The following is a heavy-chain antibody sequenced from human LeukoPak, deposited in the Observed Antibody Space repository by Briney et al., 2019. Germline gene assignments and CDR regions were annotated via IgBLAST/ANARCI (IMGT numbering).Heavy chain of an antibody. CDR1: GVTFSRYW. D-gene: IGHD1-14*01. Sequence: PGGSLRLSCAASGVTFSRYWMSWVRQAPGKGLEWVANIKQDGSAKYYGDSVEGRFTISRDNAKNSLYLQMNSLRAEDTAVYFCASGTYTVSSYAYWGQGTLVTVSS. J-gene: IGHJ4*02. CDR2: IKQDGSAK. CDR3: ASGTYTVSSYAY. V-gene: IGHV3-7*01.